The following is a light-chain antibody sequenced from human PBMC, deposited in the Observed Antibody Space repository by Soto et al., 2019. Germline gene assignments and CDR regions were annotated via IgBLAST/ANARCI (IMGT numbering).Light chain of an antibody. CDR2: AAS. CDR3: QHYNNWPWT. CDR1: QGISNY. V-gene: IGKV1-27*01. Sequence: DIQMTQSPSSLSASVGDRVTITCRASQGISNYLAWYQQKPGKVPKLLIYAASTLQSGVPSRFSGSGSGTEFTLTISSLQSEDIAVYSCQHYNNWPWTFGQGTKVDIK. J-gene: IGKJ1*01.